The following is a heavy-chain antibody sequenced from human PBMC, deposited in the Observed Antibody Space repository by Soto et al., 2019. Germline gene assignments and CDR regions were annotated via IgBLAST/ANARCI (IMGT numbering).Heavy chain of an antibody. CDR3: ARTYSSSWFPFFDY. V-gene: IGHV4-59*01. J-gene: IGHJ4*02. D-gene: IGHD6-13*01. Sequence: SETLSLTCTVSGGSISSYYWSWIRQPPGKGLEWIGYIYYSGSTNYNPSLKSRVTISVDTSKNQFSLKLSSVTAADTAVYYCARTYSSSWFPFFDYWGQGTLVTVS. CDR2: IYYSGST. CDR1: GGSISSYY.